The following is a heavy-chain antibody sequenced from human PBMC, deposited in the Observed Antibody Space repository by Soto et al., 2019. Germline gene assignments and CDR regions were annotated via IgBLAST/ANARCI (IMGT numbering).Heavy chain of an antibody. CDR1: GFTFSSYA. V-gene: IGHV3-30-3*01. CDR3: AREMATTFDY. D-gene: IGHD5-12*01. Sequence: QVQLVESGGGVVQPGRSLRLSCAASGFTFSSYAMHWVRQAPGKGLEWVAVISYDGSNKYYADSVKGRFTISRDNSKNTLYLQMNSLRAEDTAVYYCAREMATTFDYWGLGTLVTVSS. CDR2: ISYDGSNK. J-gene: IGHJ4*02.